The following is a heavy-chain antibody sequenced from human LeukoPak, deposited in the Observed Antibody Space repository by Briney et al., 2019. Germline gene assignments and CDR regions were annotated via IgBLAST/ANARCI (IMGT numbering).Heavy chain of an antibody. CDR2: MNPNSGNT. V-gene: IGHV1-8*02. CDR3: ARGSTTPIDY. D-gene: IGHD2-2*01. CDR1: GGTFSSYA. J-gene: IGHJ4*02. Sequence: VASVTVSCKASGGTFSSYAISWVRQAPGQGLEWMGWMNPNSGNTGYAQKFQGRVTMTRNTSISTAYMELSSLRSEDTAVYYCARGSTTPIDYWGQGTLVTVSS.